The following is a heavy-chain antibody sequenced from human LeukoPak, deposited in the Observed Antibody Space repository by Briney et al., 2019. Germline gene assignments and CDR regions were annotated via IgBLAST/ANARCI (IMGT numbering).Heavy chain of an antibody. V-gene: IGHV1-58*01. CDR3: AAANYDILTDYYYYGMDV. D-gene: IGHD3-9*01. Sequence: ASVKVSCKASGFAFTSSAVQWVRQARGQRLEWIGWIVVGSGNTNYAQKFQERVTITRDMSTSTAYMELSSLRSEDTAVYYCAAANYDILTDYYYYGMDVWGKGTTVTVSS. CDR1: GFAFTSSA. J-gene: IGHJ6*04. CDR2: IVVGSGNT.